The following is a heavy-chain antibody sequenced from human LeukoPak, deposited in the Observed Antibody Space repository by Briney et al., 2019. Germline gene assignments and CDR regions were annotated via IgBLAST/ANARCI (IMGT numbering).Heavy chain of an antibody. CDR2: ISYDGSTK. CDR3: AKEPTPQRASYFDY. CDR1: GFTFRSYG. Sequence: GGSLRLSCAASGFTFRSYGMQWVRQTPGKGLEWVAVISYDGSTKYYADSVKGRFTISRDNSKSMLFLQMNSLRAEDTAVYFCAKEPTPQRASYFDYWGQGTLVTVSS. V-gene: IGHV3-30*18. J-gene: IGHJ4*02.